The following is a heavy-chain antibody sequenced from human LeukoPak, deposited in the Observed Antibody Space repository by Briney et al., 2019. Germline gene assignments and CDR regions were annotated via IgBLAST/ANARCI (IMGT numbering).Heavy chain of an antibody. CDR2: IYTSGST. D-gene: IGHD1-1*01. Sequence: SETLSLTCTVSGGSINNYWSWIRQPAGKGLEWIGRIYTSGSTNYNPSLKTRVTMSVDTSKNQFSLKLSSVTAADTAVYYCARRGRDSVWASPKERNWFDPWGQGTLVTVSS. CDR1: GGSINNY. V-gene: IGHV4-4*07. CDR3: ARRGRDSVWASPKERNWFDP. J-gene: IGHJ5*02.